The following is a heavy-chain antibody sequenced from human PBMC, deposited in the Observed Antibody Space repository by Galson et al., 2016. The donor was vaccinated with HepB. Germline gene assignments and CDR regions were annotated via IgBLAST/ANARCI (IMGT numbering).Heavy chain of an antibody. CDR3: ARDFSWNALDY. CDR2: ITPDGTP. CDR1: GFTFSNYW. J-gene: IGHJ4*02. V-gene: IGHV3-74*01. Sequence: LRLSCAASGFTFSNYWMHWVRQAPGKGLVWVSRITPDGTPKYADSVKGRFTISRDNAKTSLFLQMNSLGAEDTSVYYCARDFSWNALDYWGQGALVTVSA. D-gene: IGHD1-1*01.